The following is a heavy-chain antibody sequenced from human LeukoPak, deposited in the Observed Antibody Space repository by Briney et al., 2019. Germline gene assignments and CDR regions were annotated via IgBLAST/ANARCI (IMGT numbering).Heavy chain of an antibody. Sequence: GASLQISCQGSGSRFTNYWIAWVRQLPGKGLEWMGIIYPDDSDIRYSPSFQGQVTISADRSISTAYLQWSSLKASDTAMYYCARHTSGVRGLTPRVDSWGQGTPVTVSS. V-gene: IGHV5-51*01. CDR3: ARHTSGVRGLTPRVDS. CDR1: GSRFTNYW. J-gene: IGHJ5*01. CDR2: IYPDDSDI. D-gene: IGHD3-10*01.